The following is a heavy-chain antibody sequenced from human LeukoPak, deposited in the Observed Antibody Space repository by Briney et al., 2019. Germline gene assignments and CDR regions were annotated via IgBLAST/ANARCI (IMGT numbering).Heavy chain of an antibody. CDR3: ARDQTFLDY. CDR1: GYTFTGYY. V-gene: IGHV1-2*02. J-gene: IGHJ4*02. Sequence: ASVKVSCKASGYTFTGYYMHWVRQAPGQGLEWMGWINPNSGGTNYAQKFQGRVTMTTDTSTSTAYMELRSLRSDDTAVYYCARDQTFLDYWGQGTLVTVSS. CDR2: INPNSGGT. D-gene: IGHD2/OR15-2a*01.